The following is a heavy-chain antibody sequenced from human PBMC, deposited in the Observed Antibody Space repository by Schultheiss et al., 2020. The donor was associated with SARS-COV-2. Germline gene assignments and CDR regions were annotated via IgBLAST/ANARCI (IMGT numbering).Heavy chain of an antibody. J-gene: IGHJ4*02. V-gene: IGHV4-59*01. Sequence: SETLSLTCAVYGGSFSGYYWSWIRQPPGKGLEWIGYIYYTGSTNYSPSLKSRVTISVDTSKNQFSLKLSSVTAADMAVYFCARVNGDYLDYWGQGALVTVSS. CDR2: IYYTGST. CDR3: ARVNGDYLDY. D-gene: IGHD4-17*01. CDR1: GGSFSGYY.